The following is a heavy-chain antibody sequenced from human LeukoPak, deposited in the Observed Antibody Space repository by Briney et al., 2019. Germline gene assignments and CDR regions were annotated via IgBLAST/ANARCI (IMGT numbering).Heavy chain of an antibody. Sequence: PGGSLRLSCAASGFTFSSYAMHWVRQAPGKGLEWVAVISYDGSNKYYADSVKGRFTISRDNSKNTLYLQMNSLRAEDTAVYYCARDWFLGCSSTSCYSDYWGQGTLVTVSS. CDR2: ISYDGSNK. CDR1: GFTFSSYA. V-gene: IGHV3-30-3*01. J-gene: IGHJ4*02. CDR3: ARDWFLGCSSTSCYSDY. D-gene: IGHD2-2*01.